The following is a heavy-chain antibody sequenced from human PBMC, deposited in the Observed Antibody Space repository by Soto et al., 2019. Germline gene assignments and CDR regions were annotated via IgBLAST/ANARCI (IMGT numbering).Heavy chain of an antibody. CDR2: INPSDGNR. CDR3: ARDRLRGYDSSGFYS. D-gene: IGHD3-22*01. V-gene: IGHV1-18*01. CDR1: GYTFTSYA. J-gene: IGHJ4*02. Sequence: ASVKVSCKASGYTFTSYAMHCVRQAPGQGLEWMGWINPSDGNRNFAQKFEDRVTMTTATSTNTVFLELRSLKSDDTAIYYCARDRLRGYDSSGFYSWGQGTMVTVSS.